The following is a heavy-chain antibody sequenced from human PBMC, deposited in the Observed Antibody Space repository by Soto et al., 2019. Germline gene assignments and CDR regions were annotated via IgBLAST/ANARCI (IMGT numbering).Heavy chain of an antibody. CDR1: GVSISSGNSY. V-gene: IGHV4-30-4*01. J-gene: IGHJ6*02. Sequence: LSPSCPFAGVSISSGNSYRTWIRAPPGNGLEWIGYIYYSGSTYYNPSLKSRVTISVDTSKNQFSLKLSSVTAADTAVYYCARVGSVVAAATYYYYGMDVWGQGTTVT. CDR3: ARVGSVVAAATYYYYGMDV. D-gene: IGHD2-15*01. CDR2: IYYSGST.